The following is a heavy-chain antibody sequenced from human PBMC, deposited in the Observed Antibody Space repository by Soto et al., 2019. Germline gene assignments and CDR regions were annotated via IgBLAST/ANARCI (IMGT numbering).Heavy chain of an antibody. Sequence: GGSLRLSCAASGFTFSSYGMHWVRQAPGKGLEWVAVIWYDGSNKYYADSVKGRFTISRDNSKNTLYLQMNSLRAEDTAVYYCAKDRPGITGTTDGMDVWGQGTTVTVSS. J-gene: IGHJ6*02. CDR3: AKDRPGITGTTDGMDV. CDR1: GFTFSSYG. D-gene: IGHD1-7*01. V-gene: IGHV3-30*02. CDR2: IWYDGSNK.